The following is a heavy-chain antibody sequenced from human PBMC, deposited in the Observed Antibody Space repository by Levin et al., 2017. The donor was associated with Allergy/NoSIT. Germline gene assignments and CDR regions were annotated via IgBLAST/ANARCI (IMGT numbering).Heavy chain of an antibody. CDR3: ARDRGLLGYCSSTSCYTGMDV. Sequence: GESLKISCAASGFTFSSYSMNWVRQAPGKGLEWVSYISSSSSTIYYADSVKGRFTISRDNAKNSLYLQMNSLRAEDTAVYYCARDRGLLGYCSSTSCYTGMDVWGQGTTVTVSS. D-gene: IGHD2-2*01. J-gene: IGHJ6*02. V-gene: IGHV3-48*01. CDR2: ISSSSSTI. CDR1: GFTFSSYS.